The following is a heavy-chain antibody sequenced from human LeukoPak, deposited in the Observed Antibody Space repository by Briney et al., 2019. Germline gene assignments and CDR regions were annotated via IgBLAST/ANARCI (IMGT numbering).Heavy chain of an antibody. CDR1: GFIFSSYG. V-gene: IGHV3-30*18. Sequence: GGSLRLSCAASGFIFSSYGMHWVRQAPGKGLEWVAVISYDGSNKYYADSVKGRFTISRDNSKNTLYLQMNSLRAEDTAVYYRAKDKDCGGDCYPLDYWGQGTLVTVSS. D-gene: IGHD2-21*02. J-gene: IGHJ4*02. CDR3: AKDKDCGGDCYPLDY. CDR2: ISYDGSNK.